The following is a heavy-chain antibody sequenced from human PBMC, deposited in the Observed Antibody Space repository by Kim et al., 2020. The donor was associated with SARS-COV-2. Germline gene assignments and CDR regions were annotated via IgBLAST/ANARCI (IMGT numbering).Heavy chain of an antibody. CDR3: TRDRHTGGNDYYGLDV. Sequence: GGSLRLSCAGSDFPFSTYLMHWVRQAPGKGLVWVSRISSDGIRTSYADSVKGRFTISRDNAKNTLYLQMNSLRAEDTAVYFCTRDRHTGGNDYYGLDVWGQGTTVTVSS. J-gene: IGHJ6*02. D-gene: IGHD3-16*01. V-gene: IGHV3-74*01. CDR2: ISSDGIRT. CDR1: DFPFSTYL.